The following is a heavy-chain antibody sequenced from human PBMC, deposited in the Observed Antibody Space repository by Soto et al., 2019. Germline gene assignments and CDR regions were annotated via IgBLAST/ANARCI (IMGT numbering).Heavy chain of an antibody. J-gene: IGHJ5*02. D-gene: IGHD6-13*01. CDR3: ARSGAAAGFNWFHP. Sequence: ASVKVSCKASRYTFTSYDINWVRQATGQGLEWMGWMNPNSGNTGYAQKFQGRVTMTRNTSISTAYMELSSLRSEDTAVYYCARSGAAAGFNWFHPWGQGTLVTVSS. V-gene: IGHV1-8*01. CDR1: RYTFTSYD. CDR2: MNPNSGNT.